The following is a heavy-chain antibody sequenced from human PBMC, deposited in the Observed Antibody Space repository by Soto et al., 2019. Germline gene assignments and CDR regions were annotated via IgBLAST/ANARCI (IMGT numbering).Heavy chain of an antibody. CDR2: IWYDGRDT. J-gene: IGHJ4*02. CDR3: ARDQGPYYDIMMGYYPVDY. CDR1: GFSFSSYG. D-gene: IGHD3-9*01. Sequence: QVQLVESGGGVVQPGRSLRLSCAASGFSFSSYGMHWVRQAPGMGLEWVAFIWYDGRDTYYADSVKGRVTISRDNSRNTLYLQMNSLRVEDTAVYYCARDQGPYYDIMMGYYPVDYWGQGTLVTVSS. V-gene: IGHV3-33*01.